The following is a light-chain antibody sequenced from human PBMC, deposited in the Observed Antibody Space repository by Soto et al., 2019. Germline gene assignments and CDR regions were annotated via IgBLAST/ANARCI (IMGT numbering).Light chain of an antibody. CDR2: DAS. V-gene: IGKV3-11*01. CDR3: QQRSIWPWT. CDR1: QSVSNY. Sequence: EIVLTQSPATLSLSPGEIATLSCLASQSVSNYFVWYQQKPGQAPRLLIYDASKRATGIPARFSGSGSGTDFTLTISSLEPEDFAVYYCQQRSIWPWTFGQGTKVDI. J-gene: IGKJ1*01.